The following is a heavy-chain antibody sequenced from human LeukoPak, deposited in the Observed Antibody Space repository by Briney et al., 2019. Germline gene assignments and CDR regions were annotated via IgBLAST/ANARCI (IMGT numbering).Heavy chain of an antibody. D-gene: IGHD3-10*01. CDR3: ARQPRGSGIYGAFDI. J-gene: IGHJ3*02. Sequence: SETLSLTCTVSGGSISSYYWSWIRQPPWKGLEWIGYIYYSGSTNYNPSLKSRVTISVDTSKNQFSLKLSSVTAADTAVYYCARQPRGSGIYGAFDIWGQGTMVTVSS. V-gene: IGHV4-59*08. CDR2: IYYSGST. CDR1: GGSISSYY.